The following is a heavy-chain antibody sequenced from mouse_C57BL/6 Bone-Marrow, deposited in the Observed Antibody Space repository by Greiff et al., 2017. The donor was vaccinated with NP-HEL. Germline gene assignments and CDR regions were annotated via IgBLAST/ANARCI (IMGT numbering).Heavy chain of an antibody. CDR2: INPYNGGT. CDR3: ASLTTVVAPYAMDY. V-gene: IGHV1-19*01. J-gene: IGHJ4*01. D-gene: IGHD1-1*01. Sequence: VQLQQSGPVLVKPGASVKMSCKASGYTFTNYYMNWVKQSHGKRLEWIGVINPYNGGTSYNQKFKGKATLTVDKSSSTAYMELNSLTSEDSAVYYCASLTTVVAPYAMDYWGQGTSVTVSS. CDR1: GYTFTNYY.